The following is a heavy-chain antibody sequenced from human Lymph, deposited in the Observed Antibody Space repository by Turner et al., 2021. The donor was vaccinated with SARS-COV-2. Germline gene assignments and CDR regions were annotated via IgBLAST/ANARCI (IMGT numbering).Heavy chain of an antibody. CDR3: ARYGSGGYFYYGLDV. Sequence: QLQLVESGGGVVQPGSSLRLSCAASGFTFSTYAIHWVRQAAGKGLEWVAVISYDGSNKYYADSVKGRFTISRDNSKNTLYLQMNSLRAEDTAVYYCARYGSGGYFYYGLDVWGQGTTVTVSS. V-gene: IGHV3-30*04. J-gene: IGHJ6*02. CDR2: ISYDGSNK. CDR1: GFTFSTYA. D-gene: IGHD3-10*01.